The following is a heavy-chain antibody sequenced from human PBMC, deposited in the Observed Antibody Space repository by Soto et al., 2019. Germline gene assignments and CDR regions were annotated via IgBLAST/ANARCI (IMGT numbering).Heavy chain of an antibody. CDR3: ARDNDGNAYFDY. J-gene: IGHJ4*02. D-gene: IGHD1-1*01. Sequence: SGGSLRLSCAVSGFTVNSNYMTWVRQAPGKGLEWVSAIYSGGSTFYADSVKGRFTISRDNSKNTLFLRMNSLRADDSAVYYCARDNDGNAYFDYWGQGTLVTVSS. CDR1: GFTVNSNY. CDR2: IYSGGST. V-gene: IGHV3-53*01.